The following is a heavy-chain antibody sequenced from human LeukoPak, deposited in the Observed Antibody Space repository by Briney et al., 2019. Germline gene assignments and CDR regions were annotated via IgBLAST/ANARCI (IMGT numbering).Heavy chain of an antibody. V-gene: IGHV4-39*07. CDR1: GGSISSSSYY. CDR3: AMGELYDILTGPPFDY. D-gene: IGHD3-9*01. CDR2: IYYSGST. J-gene: IGHJ4*02. Sequence: SETLSLTCTVSGGSISSSSYYWGWIRQPPGKGLEWIGSIYYSGSTYYNPSLKSRVTISVDTSKNQFSLKLSSVTAADTAVYYCAMGELYDILTGPPFDYWGQGTLVTVSS.